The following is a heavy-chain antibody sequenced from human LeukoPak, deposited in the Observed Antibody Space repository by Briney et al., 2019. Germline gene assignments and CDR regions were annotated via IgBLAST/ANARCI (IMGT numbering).Heavy chain of an antibody. CDR3: ARDAAVITRGFGF. D-gene: IGHD4-17*01. CDR1: GYSFTSYG. J-gene: IGHJ4*02. CDR2: ISAYNPDT. V-gene: IGHV1-18*01. Sequence: GASVKVSCKASGYSFTSYGISWVRQAPGQGLEWMGWISAYNPDTKYAQKFQGRVTMTKATSTSTAYMELRSLRSDDTAVYYCARDAAVITRGFGFWGQGTLVTVSS.